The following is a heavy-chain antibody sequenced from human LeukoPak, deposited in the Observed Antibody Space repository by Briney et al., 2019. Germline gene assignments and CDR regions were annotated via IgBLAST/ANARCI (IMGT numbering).Heavy chain of an antibody. J-gene: IGHJ6*04. CDR2: INTDGSGT. CDR1: GFSFTSYW. CDR3: AELGITMIGGV. V-gene: IGHV3-74*01. D-gene: IGHD3-10*02. Sequence: GGSLRLSCAASGFSFTSYWMHWVRQAPGKGLVWISCINTDGSGTTYADSVKGRFTISRDNAKNSLYLQMNSLRAEDTAVYYCAELGITMIGGVWGKGTTVTISS.